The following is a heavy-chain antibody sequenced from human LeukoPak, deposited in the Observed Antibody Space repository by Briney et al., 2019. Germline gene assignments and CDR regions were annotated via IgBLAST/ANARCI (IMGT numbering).Heavy chain of an antibody. CDR1: GDTFSNYG. J-gene: IGHJ6*03. V-gene: IGHV1-69*13. D-gene: IGHD3-10*01. CDR2: IIPMFGTA. CDR3: ARETKSLTLVRGLTMYYYYMDV. Sequence: SVNVSCKASGDTFSNYGISWVRQAPGQGLEWMGGIIPMFGTAYYAQKFRGRVTITADESTSTAYMELSSLRSEDTAVYYCARETKSLTLVRGLTMYYYYMDVWGKGTTVTISS.